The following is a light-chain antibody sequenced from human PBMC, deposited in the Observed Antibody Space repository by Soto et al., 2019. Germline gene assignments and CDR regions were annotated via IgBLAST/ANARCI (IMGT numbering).Light chain of an antibody. CDR2: AAS. CDR3: LQDYNYPYT. V-gene: IGKV1-6*01. CDR1: QGIRND. Sequence: AIQMTQSPSSLSASVGDRVTITCRASQGIRNDLGWYQQKPGKAPKLLIYAASSLLSGVPSRFSGSGSGTDFHLTISSLQPEDFATYYCLQDYNYPYTFGQGTKLEIK. J-gene: IGKJ2*01.